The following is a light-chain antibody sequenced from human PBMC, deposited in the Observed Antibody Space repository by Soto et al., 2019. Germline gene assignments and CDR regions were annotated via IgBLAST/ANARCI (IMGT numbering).Light chain of an antibody. Sequence: EIVLTQSPATLSLSPGERATLSCRASQSVSIYVAWYQQKPGQAPRLLISDASNRATGIPARFSGSGSGTDFTLTISSLEPEDFAVYYCQQRYNWPPITFGQGTRLEIK. CDR2: DAS. CDR1: QSVSIY. CDR3: QQRYNWPPIT. V-gene: IGKV3-11*01. J-gene: IGKJ5*01.